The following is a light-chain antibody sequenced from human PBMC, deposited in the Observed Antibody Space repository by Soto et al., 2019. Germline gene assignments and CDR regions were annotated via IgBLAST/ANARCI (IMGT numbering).Light chain of an antibody. CDR3: QQYNNWPAWT. CDR1: QRSXSN. Sequence: IVLTQSPATLSLSPGERATLSCMASQRSXSNLAWYQPKPGQAPRLLIXGRSTRATGIPARFIGSGSGKAFTLTISSLQSEEFAVYYCQQYNNWPAWTFGQGTKVDIK. V-gene: IGKV3-15*01. CDR2: GRS. J-gene: IGKJ1*01.